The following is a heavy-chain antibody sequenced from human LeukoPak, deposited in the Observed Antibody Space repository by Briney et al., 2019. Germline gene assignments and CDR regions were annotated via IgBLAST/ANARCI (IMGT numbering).Heavy chain of an antibody. V-gene: IGHV3-53*01. D-gene: IGHD2-2*01. J-gene: IGHJ3*02. CDR1: GFTVNSNY. Sequence: GGSLRLSCAASGFTVNSNYMSWVRQAPGKGLEWASVIYSDGSTSYADSVKGRFSISRDYSKNTLYLQMNSPRAEDTAVYYCARTRSDAFDIWGQGTMVTVSS. CDR2: IYSDGST. CDR3: ARTRSDAFDI.